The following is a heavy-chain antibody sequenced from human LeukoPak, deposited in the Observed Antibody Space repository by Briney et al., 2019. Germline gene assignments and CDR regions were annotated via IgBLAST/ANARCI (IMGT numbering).Heavy chain of an antibody. V-gene: IGHV1-69*13. D-gene: IGHD6-13*01. J-gene: IGHJ1*01. CDR2: IIPIFGTA. CDR1: GGTFSSYA. CDR3: ARAAAGTRYFQH. Sequence: GASVKVSCKASGGTFSSYAISWVRQAPGQGLEWMGGIIPIFGTANYAQKFQGRVTITADESTSTAYMELSSLRSEDTAVYYCARAAAGTRYFQHWGQGTLVTVSS.